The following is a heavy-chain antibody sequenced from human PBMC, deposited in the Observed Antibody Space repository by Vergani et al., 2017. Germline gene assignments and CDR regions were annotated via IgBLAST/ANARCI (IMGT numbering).Heavy chain of an antibody. D-gene: IGHD4-17*01. V-gene: IGHV3-43D*03. Sequence: EVQLVESGGVAVQPGGSLRLSCAASGFVFDDYAMHWVRQAPGKGLEWVSLISWDGVHISYADSVKGRFTISRDNSKNSLYLQMNSRRFEDTAFYFCVKVMEKGDYDPSLDYGGQGTVVTVSS. CDR1: GFVFDDYA. J-gene: IGHJ4*02. CDR2: ISWDGVHI. CDR3: VKVMEKGDYDPSLDY.